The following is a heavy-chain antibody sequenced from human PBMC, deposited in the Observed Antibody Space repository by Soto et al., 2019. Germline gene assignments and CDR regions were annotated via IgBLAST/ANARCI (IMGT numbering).Heavy chain of an antibody. CDR2: IMPVFATP. J-gene: IGHJ6*02. CDR3: ARDKDRQQLGGNYYYILDV. CDR1: GGTFSTSA. V-gene: IGHV1-69*12. D-gene: IGHD3-3*02. Sequence: QVQLVQSGAEVKKPGSSVKVSCKASGGTFSTSAISWVRQAPGQGLEWVGGIMPVFATPDYAQNFQGRVTITADESTNTAYLELTSLRTDDTAVYYCARDKDRQQLGGNYYYILDVWGQGTAITVSS.